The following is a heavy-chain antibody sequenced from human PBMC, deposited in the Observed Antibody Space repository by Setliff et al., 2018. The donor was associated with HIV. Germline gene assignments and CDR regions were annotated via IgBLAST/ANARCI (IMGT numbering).Heavy chain of an antibody. V-gene: IGHV4-39*07. CDR1: GGSIDSTDYY. CDR3: ARPRRVRSRAWYWFDI. CDR2: TFYSGRT. Sequence: SETLSLTCTVSGGSIDSTDYYWGWIRQPPGKGLEWIGSTFYSGRTTYNPSLRSRVTISVDTSKNQFSLSLTSVTAADTAVYYCARPRRVRSRAWYWFDIWGQGTLVTVSS. J-gene: IGHJ5*02. D-gene: IGHD6-19*01.